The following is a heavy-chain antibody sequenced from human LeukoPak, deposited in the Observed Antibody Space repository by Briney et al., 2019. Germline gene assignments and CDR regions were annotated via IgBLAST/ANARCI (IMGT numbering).Heavy chain of an antibody. Sequence: PGGSLRLSCAASGFTVSSNYMSWVRQAPGKGLEWVSVIYSGASTYFADSVKGRFTISRDNSKNTLYLQMNSLRAEDTAVYYCARDVEYTQRYGMDVWGQGTTVTVSS. CDR3: ARDVEYTQRYGMDV. CDR2: IYSGAST. CDR1: GFTVSSNY. J-gene: IGHJ6*02. D-gene: IGHD3-3*01. V-gene: IGHV3-53*01.